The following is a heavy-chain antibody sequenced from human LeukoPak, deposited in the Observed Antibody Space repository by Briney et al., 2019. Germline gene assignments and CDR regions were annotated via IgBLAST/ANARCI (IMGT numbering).Heavy chain of an antibody. V-gene: IGHV3-23*01. CDR2: ISGSGGST. D-gene: IGHD5-24*01. CDR1: GFTFSNYA. CDR3: TRVGYIDEGIDY. J-gene: IGHJ4*02. Sequence: PGGSLRLSCAASGFTFSNYAMSWVRQAPGKGLEWVSGISGSGGSTYYADSVKGRFTISRDNAKNSLYLQMNSLRAEDTAIYYCTRVGYIDEGIDYWGQGTLVTVSS.